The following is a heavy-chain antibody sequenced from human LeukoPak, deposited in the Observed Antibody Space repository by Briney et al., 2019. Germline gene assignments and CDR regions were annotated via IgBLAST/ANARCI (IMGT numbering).Heavy chain of an antibody. V-gene: IGHV4-59*12. Sequence: PSETLSLTCTVSGGSISSYYWSWIRQPPGKGLEWIGYIYYSGSTNCNPSLKSRVTISVDTSKNQFSLKLSSVTAADTAVYYCARSPYYDFWSGYRPGPQFDYWGQGTLVTVSS. D-gene: IGHD3-3*01. CDR3: ARSPYYDFWSGYRPGPQFDY. J-gene: IGHJ4*02. CDR1: GGSISSYY. CDR2: IYYSGST.